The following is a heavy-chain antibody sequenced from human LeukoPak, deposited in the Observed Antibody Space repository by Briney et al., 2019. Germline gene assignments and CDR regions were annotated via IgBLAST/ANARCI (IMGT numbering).Heavy chain of an antibody. J-gene: IGHJ5*02. CDR3: ARRSYFFRGSGSYYNWNTPNWFDP. CDR2: INHSGST. Sequence: PSETLSLTCAVYGGSFSGYYWSWIRQPPGKGLEWIGEINHSGSTNYNPSLKSRVTISVDTSKNQFSLKLSSVTAADTAVYYCARRSYFFRGSGSYYNWNTPNWFDPWGQGTLVTVSS. D-gene: IGHD3-10*01. V-gene: IGHV4-34*01. CDR1: GGSFSGYY.